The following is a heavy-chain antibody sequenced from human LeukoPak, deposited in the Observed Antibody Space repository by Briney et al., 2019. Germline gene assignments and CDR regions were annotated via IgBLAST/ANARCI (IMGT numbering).Heavy chain of an antibody. CDR3: ARGGGYASPIGY. CDR2: IYHSGST. CDR1: GGSISTYY. J-gene: IGHJ4*02. D-gene: IGHD5-12*01. Sequence: SETLSLTCTLSGGSISTYYWSWIRQPPGKGLEWIGYIYHSGSTNHNPSLKSRVTISVDTSKNQFSLKLSSVTAADTAVYYCARGGGYASPIGYWGQGDLVTVSS. V-gene: IGHV4-59*01.